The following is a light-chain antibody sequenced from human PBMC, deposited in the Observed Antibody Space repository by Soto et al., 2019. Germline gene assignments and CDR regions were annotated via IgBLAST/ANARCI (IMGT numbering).Light chain of an antibody. CDR2: SNY. J-gene: IGLJ1*01. V-gene: IGLV1-44*01. Sequence: QSVLTQPPSASGTPGQRVTISCSGSSSNIGSKTVNLYQQLPGTAPKLLIYSNYQRPSGVPDLFSRSKSGTSASLAIRGLQSEDEADYYFTAWDAILNGYVFGTGTKVTVL. CDR1: SSNIGSKT. CDR3: TAWDAILNGYV.